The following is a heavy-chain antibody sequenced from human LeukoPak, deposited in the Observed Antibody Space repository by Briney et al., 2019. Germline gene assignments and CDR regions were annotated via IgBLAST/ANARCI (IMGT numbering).Heavy chain of an antibody. CDR3: ARSSGIAVATVDY. CDR1: GGSISSSNW. D-gene: IGHD6-19*01. Sequence: SETLSLTCAVSGGSISSSNWWSWVRQPPGRGLEWIGEIYHSGSTNYNPSLKSRVTISVDKSKNQFSLKLRSVTAADTAVYYCARSSGIAVATVDYWGQGTLVTVSS. J-gene: IGHJ4*02. V-gene: IGHV4-4*02. CDR2: IYHSGST.